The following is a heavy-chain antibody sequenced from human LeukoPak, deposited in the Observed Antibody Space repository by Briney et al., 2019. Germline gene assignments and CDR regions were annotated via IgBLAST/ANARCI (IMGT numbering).Heavy chain of an antibody. CDR1: GGSISSSSYY. D-gene: IGHD1-26*01. Sequence: SETLSLTCTVSGGSISSSSYYWGWIRQPPGKGLEWIGSIYYSGSTNYNPSLKSRGTMSVDRAKNQFSLNLSSVTAADTAMYYCARRRVGTTFYYYYYMDVWGKGTTVTISS. V-gene: IGHV4-39*07. CDR3: ARRRVGTTFYYYYYMDV. CDR2: IYYSGST. J-gene: IGHJ6*03.